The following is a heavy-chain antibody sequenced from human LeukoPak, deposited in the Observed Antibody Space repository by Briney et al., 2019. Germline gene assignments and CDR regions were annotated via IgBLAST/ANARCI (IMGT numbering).Heavy chain of an antibody. CDR3: ARAHVDTAMVTGRFDY. Sequence: GASVKVSCKASGYTFTSYYMHWVRQAPGQGLEWMGIIHPSGGSTSYAQKFQGRVTMTRDTSTSTVYMELSSLRSEDTAVYYCARAHVDTAMVTGRFDYWGQGTLVTVSS. CDR2: IHPSGGST. D-gene: IGHD5-18*01. V-gene: IGHV1-46*01. J-gene: IGHJ4*02. CDR1: GYTFTSYY.